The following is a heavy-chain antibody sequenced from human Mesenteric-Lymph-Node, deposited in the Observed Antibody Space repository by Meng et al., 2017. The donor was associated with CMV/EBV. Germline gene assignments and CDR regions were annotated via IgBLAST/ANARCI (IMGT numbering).Heavy chain of an antibody. J-gene: IGHJ4*02. CDR1: GYTFSSYA. CDR3: ARTNNWGFDY. V-gene: IGHV1-3*04. Sequence: QVQLVQSGAEGKKPGASVKVSCKASGYTFSSYAMYWVRQAPGQRLEWMGWINIVEDKTKTSQNFQGRVTLTRDTSANTAYMELSSLRSDDTAVYYCARTNNWGFDYWGQGTRVTGYS. CDR2: INIVEDKT. D-gene: IGHD3-16*01.